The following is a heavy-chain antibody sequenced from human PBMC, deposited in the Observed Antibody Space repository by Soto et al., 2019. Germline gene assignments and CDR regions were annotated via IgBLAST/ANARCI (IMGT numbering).Heavy chain of an antibody. CDR1: GFTFSSHA. J-gene: IGHJ6*02. CDR2: ISSTSSTK. D-gene: IGHD3-10*01. CDR3: ARRITMVRGPYYYYGMDV. Sequence: EVQLVESGGGLVQPGGSLRLSCAASGFTFSSHAMTWVRQSPGKGLEWVSFISSTSSTKDYADSVKGRFTISRDNAKNSLYLQMNSLRDGDTAVYYCARRITMVRGPYYYYGMDVWGQGTTVTVSS. V-gene: IGHV3-48*02.